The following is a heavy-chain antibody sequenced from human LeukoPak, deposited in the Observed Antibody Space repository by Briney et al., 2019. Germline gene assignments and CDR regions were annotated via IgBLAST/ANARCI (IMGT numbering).Heavy chain of an antibody. D-gene: IGHD7-27*01. Sequence: GGSLRLSCAASGFTFSSYWMHWVRQAPGKGLVWVSRINTDGSSTSYAGSVKGRFTISRDNAKNTLYLQMNSLRAEDTAVYYCARVSTNWAGIDYFDYWGQGALVTVSS. V-gene: IGHV3-74*01. J-gene: IGHJ4*02. CDR2: INTDGSST. CDR1: GFTFSSYW. CDR3: ARVSTNWAGIDYFDY.